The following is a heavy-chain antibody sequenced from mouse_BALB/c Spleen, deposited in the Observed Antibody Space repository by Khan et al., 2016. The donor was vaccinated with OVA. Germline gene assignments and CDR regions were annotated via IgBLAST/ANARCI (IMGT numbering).Heavy chain of an antibody. CDR1: GYTFTTYW. V-gene: IGHV1-87*01. CDR3: ASYRYDYFDY. D-gene: IGHD2-14*01. J-gene: IGHJ2*01. CDR2: IYPGDGDT. Sequence: VQLQQSGAELARPGASVKLSCKASGYTFTTYWMQWVKQRPGQGLEWIGTIYPGDGDTRYTQNFKDKATLTADKSSSTAYMQLSSLASEDSVVYYCASYRYDYFDYWGQGTTLTVSS.